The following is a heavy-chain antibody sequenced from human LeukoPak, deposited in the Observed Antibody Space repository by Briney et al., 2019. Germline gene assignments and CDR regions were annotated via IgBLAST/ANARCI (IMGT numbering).Heavy chain of an antibody. J-gene: IGHJ5*02. CDR3: AKDQSGEWEQLTGWWFDP. CDR1: GYTFSTHW. Sequence: ASVKVPCKTSGYTFSTHWMHWVRQAPGQGLEWMAIINPSGGFTSSAQRFQGRVTVTRDMSTSTVYMELSNLKSEDTAVYYCAKDQSGEWEQLTGWWFDPWGQGTLVTVSS. D-gene: IGHD3-16*01. V-gene: IGHV1-46*01. CDR2: INPSGGFT.